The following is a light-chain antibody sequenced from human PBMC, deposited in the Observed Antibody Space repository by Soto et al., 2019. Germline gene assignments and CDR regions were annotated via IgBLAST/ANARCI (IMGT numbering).Light chain of an antibody. CDR2: GAS. CDR3: QQYYNWWT. Sequence: IGMTQSPDTLSVSPGQRATLSCRASQSVSSSFAWYQQKPGQAPRLLIYGASTRATDIPARFSGSGSGTEFTLTISSLQPEDFAVYYCQQYYNWWTFGQGTKV. J-gene: IGKJ1*01. CDR1: QSVSSS. V-gene: IGKV3-15*01.